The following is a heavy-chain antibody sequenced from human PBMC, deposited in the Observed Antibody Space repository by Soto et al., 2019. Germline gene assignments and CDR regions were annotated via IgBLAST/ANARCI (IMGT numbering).Heavy chain of an antibody. J-gene: IGHJ5*02. CDR2: ISAYNGNT. Sequence: QVQLVQSGAEAKKPGASVKVSCKASGYTFTSYGISWVRQPPGQGLEWMGWISAYNGNTNYAQKLQGRVTMTTDTSTRTAYMELRSLRSDDTAVYYCARVRLLWFGELLTPNWFDPWGQGTLVTVSS. D-gene: IGHD3-10*01. CDR3: ARVRLLWFGELLTPNWFDP. V-gene: IGHV1-18*01. CDR1: GYTFTSYG.